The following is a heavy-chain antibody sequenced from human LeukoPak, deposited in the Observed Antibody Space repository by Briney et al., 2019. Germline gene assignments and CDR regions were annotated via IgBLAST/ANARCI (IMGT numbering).Heavy chain of an antibody. CDR3: ARGRVGGVVPAARLFDY. D-gene: IGHD2-2*01. CDR2: INHSGST. V-gene: IGHV4-34*01. CDR1: GGSFSGYY. Sequence: SETLSLTCAVYGGSFSGYYWSWIRQPPGKGLEWIGEINHSGSTNYNPSLKSRVTISVDTSKNQFSLKLSSVTAADTAVYYCARGRVGGVVPAARLFDYWGQGTLVTVSS. J-gene: IGHJ4*02.